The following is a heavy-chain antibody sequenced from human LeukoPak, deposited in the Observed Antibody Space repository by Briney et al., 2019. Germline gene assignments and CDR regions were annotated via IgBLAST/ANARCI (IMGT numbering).Heavy chain of an antibody. CDR2: IYYSGSI. J-gene: IGHJ4*02. CDR3: ARVGSGTFDY. V-gene: IGHV4-59*01. D-gene: IGHD3-10*01. Sequence: SETLSLTCTVSGGSISSYYWSWIRQPPGKGLEWMGYIYYSGSINYNPSLKSRVTISVDTSKNQFSLKLSSVTAADAAVYYCARVGSGTFDYWGQGTLVTVSS. CDR1: GGSISSYY.